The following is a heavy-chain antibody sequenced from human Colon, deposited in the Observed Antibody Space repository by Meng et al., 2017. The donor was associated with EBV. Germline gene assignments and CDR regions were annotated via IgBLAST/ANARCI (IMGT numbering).Heavy chain of an antibody. CDR1: GTSISTFNW. CDR3: ARDGGVTHIP. V-gene: IGHV4-4*02. Sequence: QVLLQGAGAGLVKPSGTLSLPCAVSGTSISTFNWWSWIRQSPGEGLEWIGAIYHNGQTNYNPSLKSRVSMSVDESKNEFSLNLKSVTAADTAVYYCARDGGVTHIPWGQGVLVTVSS. D-gene: IGHD2-8*02. J-gene: IGHJ5*02. CDR2: IYHNGQT.